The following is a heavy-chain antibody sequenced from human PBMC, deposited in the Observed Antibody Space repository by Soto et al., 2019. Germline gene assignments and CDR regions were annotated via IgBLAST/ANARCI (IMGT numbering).Heavy chain of an antibody. CDR2: ISGSGGST. J-gene: IGHJ2*01. Sequence: EVQLLESGGGLVQPGGSLRLSCAASGFTFSSYAMSWVRQAPGKGLEWVSAISGSGGSTYYADSVRGRLTISRDNAKNTLYLQMNSLRAEDTAVYYCAKRTVGWYFDLWGRGALVTVSS. CDR3: AKRTVGWYFDL. V-gene: IGHV3-23*01. D-gene: IGHD4-17*01. CDR1: GFTFSSYA.